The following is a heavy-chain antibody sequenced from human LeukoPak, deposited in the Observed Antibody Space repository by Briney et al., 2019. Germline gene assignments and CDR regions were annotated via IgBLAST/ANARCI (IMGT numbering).Heavy chain of an antibody. CDR1: GFTFSSYA. V-gene: IGHV3-23*01. J-gene: IGHJ4*02. D-gene: IGHD5-18*01. CDR2: ISGSGGST. Sequence: PGGSLRLSCAASGFTFSSYAMSWVRQAPGKGLEWVSAISGSGGSTYYADSVKGRFTISRDNSKNTLYLQMSSLGAEDTAVYYCAKRGPLDTAMGFDYWGQGTLVTVSS. CDR3: AKRGPLDTAMGFDY.